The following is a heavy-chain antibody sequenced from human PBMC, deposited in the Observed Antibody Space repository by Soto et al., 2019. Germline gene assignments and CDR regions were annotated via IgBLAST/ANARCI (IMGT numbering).Heavy chain of an antibody. CDR1: GGSISSGDYY. CDR3: ARTPITNGDWFDP. J-gene: IGHJ5*02. D-gene: IGHD1-20*01. CDR2: IYYSGST. V-gene: IGHV4-30-4*01. Sequence: PSETLSLTCTVSGGSISSGDYYWSWIRQPPGKGLEWIGYIYYSGSTYYNPSLKSRVTISVDTSKNQFSLKLSSVTAADTAVYYCARTPITNGDWFDPWGQGTLVTVSS.